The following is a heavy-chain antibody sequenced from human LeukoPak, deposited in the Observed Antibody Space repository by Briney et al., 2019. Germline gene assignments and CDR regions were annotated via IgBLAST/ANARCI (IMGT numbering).Heavy chain of an antibody. D-gene: IGHD4-17*01. CDR3: AKSGTYGDYGGYWFDP. J-gene: IGHJ5*02. CDR1: GGSISSYY. V-gene: IGHV4-59*08. CDR2: IYYSGST. Sequence: PSETLSLTCTVSGGSISSYYWSWIRQPPGKGLEWIGYIYYSGSTKYNPSLKSRVTISVDTSYNQFSLKLSSATAADTAVYYCAKSGTYGDYGGYWFDPWGQGTLVTVSS.